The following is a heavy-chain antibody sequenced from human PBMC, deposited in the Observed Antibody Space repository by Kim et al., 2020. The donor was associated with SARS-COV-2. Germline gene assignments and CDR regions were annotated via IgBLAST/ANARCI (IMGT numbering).Heavy chain of an antibody. V-gene: IGHV3-33*06. J-gene: IGHJ4*02. Sequence: GGSLRLSCAASGFTFSSYGMHWVRQAPGKGLEWVAVIWYDGSNKYYADSVKGRFTISRDNSKNTLYLQMNSLRAEDTAVYYCAKDGRYYGSGSYSQPLDYWGQGTLVTVSS. D-gene: IGHD3-10*01. CDR1: GFTFSSYG. CDR3: AKDGRYYGSGSYSQPLDY. CDR2: IWYDGSNK.